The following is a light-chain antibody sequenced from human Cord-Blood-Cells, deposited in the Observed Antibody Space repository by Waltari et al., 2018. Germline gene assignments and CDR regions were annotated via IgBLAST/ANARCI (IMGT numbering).Light chain of an antibody. CDR1: SSDVGGYNY. V-gene: IGLV2-14*01. Sequence: QSALTQPASVSGSPGQSITIPCTGTSSDVGGYNYVSWYQQHPGKAPKLMIYEVSNRPSGVSNLFSGSKSGNTASLTISGLQAEDEADYYCSSYTSSSTQVFGTGTKVTVL. CDR3: SSYTSSSTQV. J-gene: IGLJ1*01. CDR2: EVS.